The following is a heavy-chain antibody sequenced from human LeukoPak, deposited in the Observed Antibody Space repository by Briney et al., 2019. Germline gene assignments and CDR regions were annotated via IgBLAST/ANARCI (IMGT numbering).Heavy chain of an antibody. D-gene: IGHD3-10*01. CDR2: IWYDGSNK. CDR1: GFTFSSYG. CDR3: ARGRGYYGSGNYYVDY. V-gene: IGHV3-33*01. Sequence: PGRSLRLSCAASGFTFSSYGMHWVRQAPGKGLEWVAVIWYDGSNKYYADSVKGRFTISRDNSKNTLYLQMNSLRAEDTAVYYCARGRGYYGSGNYYVDYWGQGTLVTVSS. J-gene: IGHJ4*02.